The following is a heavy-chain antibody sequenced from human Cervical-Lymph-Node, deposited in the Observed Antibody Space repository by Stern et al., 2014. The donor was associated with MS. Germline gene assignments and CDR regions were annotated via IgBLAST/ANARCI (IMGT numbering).Heavy chain of an antibody. D-gene: IGHD3-10*01. CDR3: ARNYGSGSYTQFDP. V-gene: IGHV5-51*03. Sequence: QLVQSGAEVKKPGEALKISCQGSGYSFTSFWIGWVRQMPGKGLEWMGIIYPGDSDTRYSPSFQGQVTISADKSISPAYLQWTSLKASDSAMYYCARNYGSGSYTQFDPWGQGTLVTVSS. J-gene: IGHJ5*02. CDR1: GYSFTSFW. CDR2: IYPGDSDT.